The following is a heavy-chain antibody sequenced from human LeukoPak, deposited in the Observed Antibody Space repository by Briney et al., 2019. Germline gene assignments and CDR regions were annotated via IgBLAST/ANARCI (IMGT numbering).Heavy chain of an antibody. CDR3: AREPQYCSSTSCYLVMWFDP. J-gene: IGHJ5*02. CDR1: GGSISSYY. Sequence: PSETLSLTCTVSGGSISSYYWSWIRQPAGKGLEWIGRIYTSGSTDFNPSLKSRVTRSVDTSKNQFSLKLSSVTAADTAVYYCAREPQYCSSTSCYLVMWFDPWGQGTLVTVSS. D-gene: IGHD2-2*01. V-gene: IGHV4-4*07. CDR2: IYTSGST.